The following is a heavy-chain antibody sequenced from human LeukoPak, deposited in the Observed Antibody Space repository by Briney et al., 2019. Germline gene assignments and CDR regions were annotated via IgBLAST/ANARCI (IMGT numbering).Heavy chain of an antibody. V-gene: IGHV4-61*02. D-gene: IGHD2-21*02. CDR1: GYSISSGSYY. CDR2: IYTSGST. J-gene: IGHJ4*02. CDR3: ARGVVVTAMFDY. Sequence: SETLSLTCTVSGYSISSGSYYWSWIRQPAGKGLEWIGRIYTSGSTNYNPSLKSRVTISVDTSKNQFSLKLSSVTAADTAVYYCARGVVVTAMFDYWGQGTLVTVSS.